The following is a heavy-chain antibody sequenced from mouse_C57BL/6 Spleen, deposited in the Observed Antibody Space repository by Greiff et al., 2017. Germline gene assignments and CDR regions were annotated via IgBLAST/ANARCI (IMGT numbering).Heavy chain of an antibody. Sequence: VQLQEPGPELVRPGVSVKISCKGSGYTFTDYAMHWVKQSRAKSLEWIGVISTSYGDASYNQKFKDKATMTVDKSSSTAYMELARLTSEDSAVYYCASIYYGNYGWWFAYWGQGTLVTVSA. J-gene: IGHJ3*01. CDR2: ISTSYGDA. D-gene: IGHD2-1*01. CDR3: ASIYYGNYGWWFAY. CDR1: GYTFTDYA. V-gene: IGHV1-67*01.